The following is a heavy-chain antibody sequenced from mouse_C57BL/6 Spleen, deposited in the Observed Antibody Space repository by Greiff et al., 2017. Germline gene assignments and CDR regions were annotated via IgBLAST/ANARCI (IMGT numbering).Heavy chain of an antibody. J-gene: IGHJ2*01. D-gene: IGHD1-1*01. CDR2: ISYDGSN. CDR3: ARDYGSSYADY. CDR1: GYSITSGYY. Sequence: DVKLQESGPGLVKPSQSLSLTCSVTGYSITSGYYWNWIRQFPGNKLEWMGYISYDGSNNYNPSLKNRISITRDTSKNQFFLKLNSVTTEDTATYYCARDYGSSYADYWGQGTTLTVSS. V-gene: IGHV3-6*01.